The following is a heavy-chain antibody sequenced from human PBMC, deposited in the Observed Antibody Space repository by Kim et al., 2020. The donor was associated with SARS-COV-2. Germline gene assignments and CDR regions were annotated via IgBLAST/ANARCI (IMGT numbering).Heavy chain of an antibody. V-gene: IGHV3-7*03. D-gene: IGHD3-22*01. CDR1: GFTFSRNW. CDR2: IKHDGSET. CDR3: ARIINSAYDDDYYGMDV. Sequence: GGSLRLSCGASGFTFSRNWMSWVRQAPGKGLEWVANIKHDGSETYYVDSVRGRFTVSRDNAKNSLFLQMNSLRAEDTAVYFCARIINSAYDDDYYGMDVWGQGTTVTVSS. J-gene: IGHJ6*02.